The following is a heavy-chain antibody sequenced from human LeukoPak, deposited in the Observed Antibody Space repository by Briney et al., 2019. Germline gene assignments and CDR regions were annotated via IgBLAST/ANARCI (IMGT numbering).Heavy chain of an antibody. V-gene: IGHV1-69*13. D-gene: IGHD6-13*01. CDR2: IIPIFGTA. Sequence: PVKVSCKASGGTFSSYAISWVRQAPGQGPEWMGGIIPIFGTANYAQKFQGRVTITADESTSTAYMELSSLRSEDTAVYYCAGGRYSSSWYQYWGQGTLVTVSS. J-gene: IGHJ4*02. CDR3: AGGRYSSSWYQY. CDR1: GGTFSSYA.